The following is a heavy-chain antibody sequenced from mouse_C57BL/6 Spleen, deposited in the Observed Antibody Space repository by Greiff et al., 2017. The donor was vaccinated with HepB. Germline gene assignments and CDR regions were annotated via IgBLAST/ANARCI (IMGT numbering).Heavy chain of an antibody. CDR2: IYPGDGDT. V-gene: IGHV1-82*01. J-gene: IGHJ4*01. D-gene: IGHD2-3*01. CDR3: ARSGDGYYFYAMDY. Sequence: QVQLKQSGPELVKPGASVKISCKASGYAFSSSWMNWVKQGPGKGLEWIGRIYPGDGDTNYNGKFKGKATLTADKSSSTAYMQLSSLTSEDSAVYFCARSGDGYYFYAMDYWGQGTSVTVSS. CDR1: GYAFSSSW.